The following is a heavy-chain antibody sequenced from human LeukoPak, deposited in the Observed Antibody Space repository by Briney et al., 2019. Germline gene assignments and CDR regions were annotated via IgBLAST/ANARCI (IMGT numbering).Heavy chain of an antibody. V-gene: IGHV4-4*07. J-gene: IGHJ2*01. CDR3: VRVKVGATNYWYFDL. D-gene: IGHD1-26*01. CDR2: IYSTGST. Sequence: RPSETLSLTCTVSGGSINFYYWSWIRQPAGKGLEWIGRIYSTGSTNYSPSLKSRVTMSVDKSKNQFSLNLSSVTAADTAVYYCVRVKVGATNYWYFDLWGRGTLVTVSS. CDR1: GGSINFYY.